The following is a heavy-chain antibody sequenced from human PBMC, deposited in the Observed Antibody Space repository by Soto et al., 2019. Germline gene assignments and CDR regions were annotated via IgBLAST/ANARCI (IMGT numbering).Heavy chain of an antibody. Sequence: QVHLEESGPRLVKPSGTLSLTCAVSNSFISSNWWSWVRQPPGKGLEYIGEIYYSGSTHYNPSLQSRVTISVDQSRTYFSLDLSSVTAADTAVYYCSSQTYSYAWHHWGQGIQVTVSS. CDR1: NSFISSNW. J-gene: IGHJ5*02. CDR3: SSQTYSYAWHH. D-gene: IGHD5-18*01. V-gene: IGHV4-4*02. CDR2: IYYSGST.